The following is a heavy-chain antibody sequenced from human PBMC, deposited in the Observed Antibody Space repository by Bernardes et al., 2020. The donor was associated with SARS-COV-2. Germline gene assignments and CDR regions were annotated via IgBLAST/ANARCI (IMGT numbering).Heavy chain of an antibody. J-gene: IGHJ4*02. Sequence: SEDLSLTCTVSGGSISSYYWSWIRQPPGKGLEWIGYIYYSGSTNYNPSLKSRVTISVDTSKNQFSLKLSSVTAADTAVYYCARVSVYQLLLDYWGQGTLVTVSS. V-gene: IGHV4-59*01. CDR2: IYYSGST. CDR1: GGSISSYY. CDR3: ARVSVYQLLLDY. D-gene: IGHD2-2*01.